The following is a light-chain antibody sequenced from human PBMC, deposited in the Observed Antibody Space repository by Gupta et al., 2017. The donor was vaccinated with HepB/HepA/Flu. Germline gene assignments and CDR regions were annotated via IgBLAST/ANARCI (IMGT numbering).Light chain of an antibody. CDR2: EVN. V-gene: IGLV2-8*01. Sequence: QSALTQPPSASGSPGQSVTISCTGTSSDVGGYNYVSWYQQHPGKAPRLMIYEVNKRPSGVPDRFSGSQSGHTASLTVSGLQAADEADYYCSSYAGSNNLVFGGGTKLKVL. CDR1: SSDVGGYNY. J-gene: IGLJ2*01. CDR3: SSYAGSNNLV.